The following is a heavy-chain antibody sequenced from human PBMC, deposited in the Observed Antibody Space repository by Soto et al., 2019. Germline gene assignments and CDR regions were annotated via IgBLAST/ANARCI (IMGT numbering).Heavy chain of an antibody. D-gene: IGHD5-12*01. V-gene: IGHV1-2*02. CDR3: ARGDDYRWLFHYLEY. CDR1: GSTFTGYY. Sequence: WASVEVSCKVSGSTFTGYYLHWARQAAGQGLAWMGWINPDNGAANYAQQFQGRVTMTRDTSISTVYLEFSSLRSDDTAVYFCARGDDYRWLFHYLEYLDQGELGAVSS. CDR2: INPDNGAA. J-gene: IGHJ4*02.